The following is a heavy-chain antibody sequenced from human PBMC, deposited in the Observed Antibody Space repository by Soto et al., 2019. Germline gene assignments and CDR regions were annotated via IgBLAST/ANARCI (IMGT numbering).Heavy chain of an antibody. CDR3: AKDRNTLEPGPYYYGMDV. V-gene: IGHV3-30*18. CDR2: ISYDGSNK. J-gene: IGHJ6*02. Sequence: GGSLRLSCAASGFTFSSYGMHWVRQAPGKGLEWVAVISYDGSNKYYADSVKGRFTISRDNSKNTLYLQMNSLRAEDTAVYYCAKDRNTLEPGPYYYGMDVWGQGTTVTVSS. CDR1: GFTFSSYG. D-gene: IGHD1-1*01.